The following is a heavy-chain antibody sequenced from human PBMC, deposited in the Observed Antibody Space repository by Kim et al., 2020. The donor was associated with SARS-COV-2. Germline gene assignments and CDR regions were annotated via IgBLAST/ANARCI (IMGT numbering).Heavy chain of an antibody. J-gene: IGHJ4*02. CDR2: INHFGST. CDR1: GGSFSGYF. D-gene: IGHD1-26*01. CDR3: AHQSGSLHFYY. Sequence: SETLSLTCAVSGGSFSGYFWSWVRQPPGKGLEWMGDINHFGSTNYNPSLKSRVTISVDTSKNQFSLKLNSVTAADTAVYYCAHQSGSLHFYYWCQGTLVT. V-gene: IGHV4-34*01.